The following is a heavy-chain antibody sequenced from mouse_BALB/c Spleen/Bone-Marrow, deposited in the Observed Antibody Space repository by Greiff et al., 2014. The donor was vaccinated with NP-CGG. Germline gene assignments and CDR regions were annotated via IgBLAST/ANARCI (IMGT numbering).Heavy chain of an antibody. D-gene: IGHD1-1*01. V-gene: IGHV1S41*01. CDR2: IAPGSDTT. CDR3: ARFPFYYGSSFYYFDY. CDR1: GYSFTSYW. Sequence: DLVKPGASVKLSCKASGYSFTSYWINWIKQRPGQGLEWIGSIAPGSDTTYYNEMFKGKATLTVDTSSTTAYIQLSSLSSEDSAVYFCARFPFYYGSSFYYFDYWGQGTTLTVSS. J-gene: IGHJ2*01.